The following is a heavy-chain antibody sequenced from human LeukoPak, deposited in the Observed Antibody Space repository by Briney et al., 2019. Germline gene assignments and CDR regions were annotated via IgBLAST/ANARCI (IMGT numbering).Heavy chain of an antibody. D-gene: IGHD3-10*01. J-gene: IGHJ4*02. CDR3: AKDRRDYYGSGSLDY. CDR1: GFTFDDYA. CDR2: ISWNSGSI. V-gene: IGHV3-9*01. Sequence: PGGSLRLSCAAPGFTFDDYAMHWVRQAPGKGLEWVSGISWNSGSIGYADSVKGRFTISRDNAKNSLYLQMNSLRAEDTALYYCAKDRRDYYGSGSLDYWGQGTLVTVSS.